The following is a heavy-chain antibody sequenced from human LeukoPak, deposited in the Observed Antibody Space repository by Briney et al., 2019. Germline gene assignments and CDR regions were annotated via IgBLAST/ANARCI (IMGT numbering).Heavy chain of an antibody. CDR1: GGSISSSSYY. CDR2: INHSGST. Sequence: SEALSLTCTVSGGSISSSSYYWGWIRQPPGKGLEWIGEINHSGSTNYNPSLKSRVTISVDTSKNQFSLKLSSVTAADTAVYYCATESIAARPGKRHWFDPWGQGTLVTVSS. D-gene: IGHD6-6*01. V-gene: IGHV4-39*07. CDR3: ATESIAARPGKRHWFDP. J-gene: IGHJ5*02.